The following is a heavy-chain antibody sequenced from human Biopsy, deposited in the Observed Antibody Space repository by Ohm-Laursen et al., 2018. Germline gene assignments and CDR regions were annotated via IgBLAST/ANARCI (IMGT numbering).Heavy chain of an antibody. Sequence: PGTLSLTWAASGGSISNNNYYWGWIRQPPGKGLEWIGSIFYRGSTHYKPSLKSRVNISVDTSKNQFSLKLNSVTAADTAVYYCARDYDTSGYYYVSWGQGTLVTVSS. CDR2: IFYRGST. CDR1: GGSISNNNYY. J-gene: IGHJ5*02. CDR3: ARDYDTSGYYYVS. V-gene: IGHV4-39*01. D-gene: IGHD3-22*01.